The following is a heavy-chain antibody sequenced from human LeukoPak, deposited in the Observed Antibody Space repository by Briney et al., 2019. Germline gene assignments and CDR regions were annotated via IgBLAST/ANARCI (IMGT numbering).Heavy chain of an antibody. Sequence: GRSLRLSCAASGFTFSSYAMHWVRQAPGKGLEWVAVISYDGSNKYYADSVKGRFTISRDNSKNTLCLQMNSLRAEDTAVYYCARDPDVMYSSGWLDYWGQGTLVTVSS. CDR2: ISYDGSNK. J-gene: IGHJ4*02. CDR1: GFTFSSYA. CDR3: ARDPDVMYSSGWLDY. D-gene: IGHD6-19*01. V-gene: IGHV3-30*04.